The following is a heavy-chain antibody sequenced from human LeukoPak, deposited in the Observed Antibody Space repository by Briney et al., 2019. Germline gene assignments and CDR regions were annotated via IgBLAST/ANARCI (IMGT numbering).Heavy chain of an antibody. D-gene: IGHD3-3*01. CDR3: AKDHGYDFWSGPPYYFDY. Sequence: PGGSLRLSCAASGFTFSSYAMSWVRQAPGKGLEWVSAISGSGGSTYYADSVKGRFTISRDNSKNTLYLQMNSLRAEDTAVYYCAKDHGYDFWSGPPYYFDYWGQGTLVTVSS. CDR2: ISGSGGST. CDR1: GFTFSSYA. V-gene: IGHV3-23*01. J-gene: IGHJ4*02.